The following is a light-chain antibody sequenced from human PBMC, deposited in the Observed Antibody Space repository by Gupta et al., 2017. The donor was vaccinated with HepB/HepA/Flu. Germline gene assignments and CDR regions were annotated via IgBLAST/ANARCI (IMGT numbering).Light chain of an antibody. V-gene: IGKV3-11*01. J-gene: IGKJ4*01. CDR1: QSVSSY. CDR2: DAS. CDR3: QQRSNWPPA. Sequence: LSLSPGERATLSCRASQSVSSYLAWYQQKPGQAPRLLIYDASNRATGIPARFSGSGSGTDFTLTISSLEPEDFAVYYCQQRSNWPPAFGGGTKVEIK.